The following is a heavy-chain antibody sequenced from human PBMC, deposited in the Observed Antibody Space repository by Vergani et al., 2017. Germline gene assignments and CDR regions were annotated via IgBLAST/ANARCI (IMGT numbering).Heavy chain of an antibody. Sequence: QVQLQQWGGGLLKPSETLSLTCVVNGGSFTSYHWTWIRQSPGEGLEWVGDIDHTGRPDYNPSLKSRLTMSVDKSRNQFSLTLNSVTATDTAIYFCARVNTETNGHLYYYYDMEVWGQGTAVTGS. CDR3: ARVNTETNGHLYYYYDMEV. V-gene: IGHV4-34*01. D-gene: IGHD4-11*01. CDR2: IDHTGRP. CDR1: GGSFTSYH. J-gene: IGHJ6*02.